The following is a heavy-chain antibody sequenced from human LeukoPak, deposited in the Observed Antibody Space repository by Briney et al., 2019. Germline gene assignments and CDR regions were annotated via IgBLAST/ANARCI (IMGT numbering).Heavy chain of an antibody. V-gene: IGHV1-18*01. CDR2: ISAYDGNT. Sequence: ASVKVSCKASGYTFASYGISWVRQAPGQGLEWMGWISAYDGNTNYAQKLQGRLTMTTDTSTNTAYMELRSLRSDDTAVYYCARSSIIAAAGPYYFDYWGQGTLVTVSS. J-gene: IGHJ4*02. CDR1: GYTFASYG. CDR3: ARSSIIAAAGPYYFDY. D-gene: IGHD6-13*01.